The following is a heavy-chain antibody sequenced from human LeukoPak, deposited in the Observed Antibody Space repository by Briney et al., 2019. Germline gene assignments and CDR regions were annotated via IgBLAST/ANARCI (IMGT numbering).Heavy chain of an antibody. CDR2: ISGSGGST. J-gene: IGHJ4*02. D-gene: IGHD1-1*01. CDR3: AKDRGGSGYFDY. Sequence: GGSLRLSCGASGFTFSGYWMHWVRHAPGKGLEWVSAISGSGGSTYYADSVKGRFTISRDNSKNTLYLQMNSLRAEDTAVYYCAKDRGGSGYFDYWGQGTLVTVSS. V-gene: IGHV3-23*01. CDR1: GFTFSGYW.